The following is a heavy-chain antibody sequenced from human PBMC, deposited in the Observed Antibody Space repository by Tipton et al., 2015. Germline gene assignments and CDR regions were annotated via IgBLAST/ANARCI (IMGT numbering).Heavy chain of an antibody. V-gene: IGHV4-4*02. D-gene: IGHD5-12*01. CDR3: ARVKAGYSGYVA. CDR1: GEAITSSGW. J-gene: IGHJ4*02. Sequence: TLSLTCAVSGEAITSSGWWSWVRQTPGKGLQWIGEIAPNGYSNYNPSLKTRVTISIDKSKNQFSLKVTSVTAADTAVYYCARVKAGYSGYVAWGRGTLVTVPS. CDR2: IAPNGYS.